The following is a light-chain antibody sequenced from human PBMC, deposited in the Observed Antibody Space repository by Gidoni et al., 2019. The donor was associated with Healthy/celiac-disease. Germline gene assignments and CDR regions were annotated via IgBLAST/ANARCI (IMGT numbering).Light chain of an antibody. J-gene: IGKJ2*01. CDR3: QQYYSTPLT. CDR1: QSVLYSSNNKNY. Sequence: ATINCKSSQSVLYSSNNKNYLAWYQQKPGQPPKLLIYWASTRESGVPDRFSGSGSGTDFTLTISSLQAEDVAVYYCQQYYSTPLTFGQXTKLEIK. CDR2: WAS. V-gene: IGKV4-1*01.